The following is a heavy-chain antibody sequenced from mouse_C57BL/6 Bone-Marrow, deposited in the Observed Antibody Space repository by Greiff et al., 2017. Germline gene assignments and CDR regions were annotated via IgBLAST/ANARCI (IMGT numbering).Heavy chain of an antibody. CDR3: ASLQNCDY. V-gene: IGHV1-39*01. J-gene: IGHJ2*01. Sequence: VHVKQSGPELVKPGASVKISCKASGYSFTDYNMNWVKQSNGQSLEWIGVINPNYGTTSYNQKFKGKATLTVDQSSSTAYMQRNSLTSEDSAVYYCASLQNCDYWGQGTTLTVSS. CDR1: GYSFTDYN. CDR2: INPNYGTT.